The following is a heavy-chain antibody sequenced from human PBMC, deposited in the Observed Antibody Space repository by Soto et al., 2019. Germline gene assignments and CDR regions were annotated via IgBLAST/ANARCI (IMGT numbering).Heavy chain of an antibody. CDR3: ARDIVVVVAAAPLDY. J-gene: IGHJ4*02. CDR1: GYTFTSYG. V-gene: IGHV1-18*01. Sequence: GASVKVSCKASGYTFTSYGISWVRQAPGQGLEWMGWISAYNGNTNYAQKLQGRVTMTTDTSTSTAYMELRSLRSDDTAVYYCARDIVVVVAAAPLDYWGQGTLVTVSS. CDR2: ISAYNGNT. D-gene: IGHD2-15*01.